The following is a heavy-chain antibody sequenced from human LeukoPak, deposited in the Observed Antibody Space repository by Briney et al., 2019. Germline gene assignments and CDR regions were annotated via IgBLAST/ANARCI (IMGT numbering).Heavy chain of an antibody. J-gene: IGHJ4*02. CDR1: GYTFTSYG. D-gene: IGHD3-16*02. CDR2: ISAYNGNT. V-gene: IGHV1-18*01. Sequence: AXVXXSCKASGYTFTSYGISWVRQAPGQGLEWMGWISAYNGNTNYAQKLQGRVTMTTDTSTSTAYMEVRSLRSHDTAVYYCARRGPYDYVWGSYRPNLFDYWGQGTLVTVSS. CDR3: ARRGPYDYVWGSYRPNLFDY.